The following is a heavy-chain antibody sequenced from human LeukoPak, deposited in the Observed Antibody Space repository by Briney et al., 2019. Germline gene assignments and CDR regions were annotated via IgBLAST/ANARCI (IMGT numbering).Heavy chain of an antibody. CDR2: IYYSGST. D-gene: IGHD6-6*01. J-gene: IGHJ4*02. CDR1: GYSISSGYY. CDR3: AREDSSSIGY. V-gene: IGHV4-38-2*02. Sequence: PSETLSLTCTVSGYSISSGYYWGWIRQPPGKGLEWIGSIYYSGSTYYNPSLKSRVTISVDTSKNQFSLKLSSVTAADTAVYYCAREDSSSIGYWGQGTLVTVSS.